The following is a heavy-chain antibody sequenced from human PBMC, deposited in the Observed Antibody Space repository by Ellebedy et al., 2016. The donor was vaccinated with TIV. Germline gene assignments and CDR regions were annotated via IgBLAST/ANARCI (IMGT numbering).Heavy chain of an antibody. V-gene: IGHV3-74*01. CDR1: GFTFSSYG. J-gene: IGHJ4*02. Sequence: GESLKISXAASGFTFSSYGMHWVRQAPGKGLVWVSRINSDGSSTSYADSVKGRFTISRDNAKNTLYLQMNSLRAEDTAVYYCARGVGAAASDYFDYWGQGSLVTVSS. CDR2: INSDGSST. D-gene: IGHD6-13*01. CDR3: ARGVGAAASDYFDY.